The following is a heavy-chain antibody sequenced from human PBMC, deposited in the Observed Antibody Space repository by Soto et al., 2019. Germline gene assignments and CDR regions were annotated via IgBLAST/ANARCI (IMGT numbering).Heavy chain of an antibody. D-gene: IGHD1-26*01. V-gene: IGHV3-48*02. Sequence: EVQLVESGGGLVQPGGSLRLSCAASGFTFGSYSMNWVRQAPGRGLEWISYTCSRSLTIYYADSVKGRFTISRDNAKNSLYLQMNSLRDEDTAVYYCAREDILGTRSFDYWGQGTLVTASS. CDR1: GFTFGSYS. CDR3: AREDILGTRSFDY. J-gene: IGHJ4*02. CDR2: TCSRSLTI.